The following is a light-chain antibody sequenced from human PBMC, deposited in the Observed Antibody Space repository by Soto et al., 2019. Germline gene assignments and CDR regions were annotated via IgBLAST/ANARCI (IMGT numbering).Light chain of an antibody. CDR3: QQYNTYSWT. J-gene: IGKJ1*01. CDR1: QSISTW. Sequence: DIQMTQSPSTLSASVGDRVTITCRASQSISTWVAWYQQKPGKAPKLLIYDASSLESGVPSRFSGSGSGTEFTLTIHSLQPDDFASYHCQQYNTYSWTFGQGTKVEIK. CDR2: DAS. V-gene: IGKV1-5*01.